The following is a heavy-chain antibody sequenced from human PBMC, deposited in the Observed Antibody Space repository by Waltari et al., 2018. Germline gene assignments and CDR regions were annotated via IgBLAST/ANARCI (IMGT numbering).Heavy chain of an antibody. D-gene: IGHD3-22*01. CDR3: VRDWRAGYFGPVRDTSFDH. V-gene: IGHV4-38-2*02. Sequence: QFQLQESGPGLVKPSETLSLTCRVSGYSISSDYYWGWMRQPPGKGLEWIGSIFHSGDTYYNPSLKSRVTISVDTSKNQLSLKLHSVTAADMAVYYCVRDWRAGYFGPVRDTSFDHWGQGTLVTVSS. J-gene: IGHJ4*02. CDR1: GYSISSDYY. CDR2: IFHSGDT.